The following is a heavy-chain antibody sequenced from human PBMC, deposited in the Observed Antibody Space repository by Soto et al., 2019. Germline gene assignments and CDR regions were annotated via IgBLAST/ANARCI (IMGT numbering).Heavy chain of an antibody. Sequence: GGSLRLSCAASGFSFSSFTMNWVRQAPGKGLEWVSSISTISSNIYYADSVKGRFTISRDNAKNSLYLQMNSLRAEDTAVYYCARKRSGYADFWGLGTLVTVSS. CDR2: ISTISSNI. V-gene: IGHV3-48*01. J-gene: IGHJ4*02. CDR1: GFSFSSFT. D-gene: IGHD5-12*01. CDR3: ARKRSGYADF.